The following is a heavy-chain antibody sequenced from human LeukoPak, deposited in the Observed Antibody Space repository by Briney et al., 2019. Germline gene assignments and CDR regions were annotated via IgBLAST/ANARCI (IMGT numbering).Heavy chain of an antibody. V-gene: IGHV3-23*01. Sequence: GGSLRLSCAASGFAFSSFAMGWVRQSPGKGLEWLSTINGGGNTTFYADSVKGRFTISRDNSKNTLYLHMDGLRPDDTAIYYCTKELHVAVAVADYYYFHMDVWGRGTAVSVSS. J-gene: IGHJ6*03. D-gene: IGHD6-19*01. CDR2: INGGGNTT. CDR1: GFAFSSFA. CDR3: TKELHVAVAVADYYYFHMDV.